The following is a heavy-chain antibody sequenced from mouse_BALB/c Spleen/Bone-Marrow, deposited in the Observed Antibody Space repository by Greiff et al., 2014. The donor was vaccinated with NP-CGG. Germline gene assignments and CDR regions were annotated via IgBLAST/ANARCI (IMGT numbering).Heavy chain of an antibody. V-gene: IGHV5-17*02. CDR1: GFTFSSFG. Sequence: EVMLVESRGGLVQPGGSRKLSCAASGFTFSSFGMHWVRQTPEKGLEWVAYISSGSSTIYYADTVKGRFTISRDNPKNTLFLQVTSLRSEDTAMYYCTRGGNWDDFDYWGQGTTLTVSS. D-gene: IGHD4-1*01. J-gene: IGHJ2*01. CDR2: ISSGSSTI. CDR3: TRGGNWDDFDY.